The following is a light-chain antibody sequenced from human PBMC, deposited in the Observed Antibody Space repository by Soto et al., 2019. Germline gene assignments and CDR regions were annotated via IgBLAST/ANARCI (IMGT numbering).Light chain of an antibody. J-gene: IGLJ1*01. Sequence: QSALTQPPSASGSPGQSVTISCTGTSSDVGGYNYVSWYQHRPGKAPKLIIYEVSQRPSGVPDRFSGSKSGNTASLTFSGLQAEDEAYYYCISYAGSNDVLGTGTKVTVL. CDR1: SSDVGGYNY. CDR2: EVS. V-gene: IGLV2-8*01. CDR3: ISYAGSNDV.